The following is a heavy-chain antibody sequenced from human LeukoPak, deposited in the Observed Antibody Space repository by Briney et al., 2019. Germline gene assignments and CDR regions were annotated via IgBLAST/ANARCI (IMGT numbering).Heavy chain of an antibody. J-gene: IGHJ5*02. CDR2: IYYSGST. CDR1: GGSFSGYY. D-gene: IGHD6-19*01. CDR3: ARPSTGSGWYVPWFDP. V-gene: IGHV4-34*01. Sequence: PSETLSLTCAVYGGSFSGYYWSWIRQPPGKGLEWIGSIYYSGSTYYNPSLKSRVTISVDTSKNQFSLKLSSVTAADTAVYYCARPSTGSGWYVPWFDPWGQGTLVTVSS.